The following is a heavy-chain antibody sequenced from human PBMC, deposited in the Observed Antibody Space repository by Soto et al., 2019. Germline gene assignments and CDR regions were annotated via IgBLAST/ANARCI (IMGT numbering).Heavy chain of an antibody. D-gene: IGHD2-8*01. Sequence: VQLLESGGGLVQPGGSLRLSCAASGFTFGSYAMSWVRQVPGKGLEWVSDMRGNGGSTYYADSVKGRFTISRDNSKNTLYLQMNSLRAEDTAVYYCAKGRVFLAGYGMDVWGQGTTVTVSS. CDR1: GFTFGSYA. CDR2: MRGNGGST. CDR3: AKGRVFLAGYGMDV. J-gene: IGHJ6*02. V-gene: IGHV3-23*01.